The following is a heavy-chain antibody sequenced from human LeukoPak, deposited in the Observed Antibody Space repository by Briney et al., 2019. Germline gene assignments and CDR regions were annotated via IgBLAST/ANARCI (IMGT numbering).Heavy chain of an antibody. Sequence: PSETLSLTCTVSGGSISSSIYYWGWIRPPPGKGLEWIGSIYYSGSTHYNPSLKSRVIISVNTSKNQCSLKLSSVTAADTAVYYCARNHTHEGYGYYFDYWGQGTLITVSS. CDR2: IYYSGST. CDR1: GGSISSSIYY. J-gene: IGHJ4*02. CDR3: ARNHTHEGYGYYFDY. V-gene: IGHV4-39*01. D-gene: IGHD5-18*01.